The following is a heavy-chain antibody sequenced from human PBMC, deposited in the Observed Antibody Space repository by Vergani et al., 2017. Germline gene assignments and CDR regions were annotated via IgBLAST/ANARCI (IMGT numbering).Heavy chain of an antibody. V-gene: IGHV3-15*01. CDR2: IKSKTDGGTT. CDR1: GFTFSNAW. CDR3: ARPLFAYCGGDCYSPFDY. J-gene: IGHJ4*02. D-gene: IGHD2-21*02. Sequence: EVQLVESGGGLVKPGGSLRLSCAASGFTFSNAWMSWVRQAPGKGLEWVGRIKSKTDGGTTDYAAPVKGRFTISRDDSKNTLYLQMNSLKTEDTAVYYCARPLFAYCGGDCYSPFDYWGQGTLVTVSS.